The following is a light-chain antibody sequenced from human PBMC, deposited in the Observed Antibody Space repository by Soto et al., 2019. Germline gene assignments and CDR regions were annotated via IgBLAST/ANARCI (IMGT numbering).Light chain of an antibody. Sequence: QSALTQPASVSGSPGQSITISCTGTSSDVGGYTYVSWYQQHPGKVPKLLVYHVDARPPGVSNRFSCSKSGNTASLAISGHQADDDADYYCSSYTASITHVVFGGGTKLTVL. CDR2: HVD. J-gene: IGLJ2*01. CDR3: SSYTASITHVV. V-gene: IGLV2-14*03. CDR1: SSDVGGYTY.